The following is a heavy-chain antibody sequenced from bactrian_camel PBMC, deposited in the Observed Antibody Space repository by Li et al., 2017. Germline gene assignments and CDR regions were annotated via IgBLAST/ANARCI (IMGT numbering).Heavy chain of an antibody. CDR1: GHSRGSNC. CDR3: AANIVGACGTWADFGE. Sequence: HVQLVESGGGSVQTGGSLRLSCVVSGHSRGSNCVGWYRLPPGRAPAEREGIAAIRRSGGETWYAGSVKGRFTISQDSTKTTMHLQLNMLTSEDTGMYYCAANIVGACGTWADFGERGQGTQVTVS. D-gene: IGHD3*01. V-gene: IGHV3S54*01. CDR2: IRRSGGET. J-gene: IGHJ6*01.